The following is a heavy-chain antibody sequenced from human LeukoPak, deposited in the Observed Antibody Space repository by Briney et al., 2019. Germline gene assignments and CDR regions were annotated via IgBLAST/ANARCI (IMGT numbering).Heavy chain of an antibody. V-gene: IGHV3-21*01. D-gene: IGHD3-22*01. J-gene: IGHJ4*02. Sequence: PGGSLRLSCAASGFTFSSYSMNWVRQAPGKGLEWVSSISSSSSYIYYADSVKGRFTISRDNAKNSLYLQMNSLRAEDTAVYYCARDLRGYPRYYFDYWGQGTLVTVSS. CDR1: GFTFSSYS. CDR3: ARDLRGYPRYYFDY. CDR2: ISSSSSYI.